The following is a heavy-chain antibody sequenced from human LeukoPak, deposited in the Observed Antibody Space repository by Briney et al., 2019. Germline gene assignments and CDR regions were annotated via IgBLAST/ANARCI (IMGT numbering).Heavy chain of an antibody. CDR2: INPNSGGT. CDR3: ARGLDLYPGYSYGQNWFDP. CDR1: GYTFTGYY. V-gene: IGHV1-2*02. J-gene: IGHJ5*02. D-gene: IGHD5-18*01. Sequence: GASVKVSCKASGYTFTGYYIHWVRQAPGQGLEWMGCINPNSGGTNYAQRFQGRVTMTRDTSISTAYMELSSLRSDDTAVYYCARGLDLYPGYSYGQNWFDPWGQGTLVTVSS.